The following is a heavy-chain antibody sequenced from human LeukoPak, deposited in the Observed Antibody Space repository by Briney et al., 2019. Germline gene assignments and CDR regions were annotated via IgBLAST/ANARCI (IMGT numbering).Heavy chain of an antibody. J-gene: IGHJ4*02. CDR1: GGTFSSYA. CDR3: ARGYYYDSSGYSPVDY. CDR2: IIPILGIA. V-gene: IGHV1-69*04. Sequence: SVKVSCKASGGTFSSYAISWVRQAPGQGLEWMGRIIPILGIANYAQKFQGRVTITADKSTSTAYMELSSLRSEDTAVYYCARGYYYDSSGYSPVDYWGQGTLVTVSS. D-gene: IGHD3-22*01.